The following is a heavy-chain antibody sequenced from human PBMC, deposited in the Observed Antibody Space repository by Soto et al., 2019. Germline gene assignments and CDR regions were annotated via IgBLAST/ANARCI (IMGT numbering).Heavy chain of an antibody. V-gene: IGHV3-33*01. CDR1: GLIFSNHG. J-gene: IGHJ5*02. D-gene: IGHD4-4*01. CDR2: VSTDASNK. CDR3: ARDREGLHGLGP. Sequence: QVQLVESGGGVVQPGRSLRLSCEVSGLIFSNHGMHWVRQAPGKGLEWVAFVSTDASNKYYADSVKGRFTISRDNSKNTLYLQMNSLRAEDTGVYSCARDREGLHGLGPWGQGTLVTVSS.